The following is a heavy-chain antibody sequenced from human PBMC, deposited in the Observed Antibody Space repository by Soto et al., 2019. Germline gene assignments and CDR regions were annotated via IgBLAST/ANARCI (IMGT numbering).Heavy chain of an antibody. Sequence: SLRLSCAASGFTFDDYAMHWVRQAPGKGLEWVSGISWNSGSIGYADSVKGRFTISRDNAKNSLYLQMNSLRAEDTALYYCAKDKGGVIAAAGPFEHDAFDIWGQGTMVTVSS. CDR2: ISWNSGSI. CDR1: GFTFDDYA. V-gene: IGHV3-9*01. D-gene: IGHD6-13*01. J-gene: IGHJ3*02. CDR3: AKDKGGVIAAAGPFEHDAFDI.